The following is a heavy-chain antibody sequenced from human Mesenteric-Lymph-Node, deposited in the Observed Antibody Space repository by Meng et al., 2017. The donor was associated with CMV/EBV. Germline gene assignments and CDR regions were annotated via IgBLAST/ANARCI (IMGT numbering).Heavy chain of an antibody. CDR2: LNPGGVST. CDR3: ARDSDISGYYYTDY. Sequence: ASGYTFTRYSMHLMRQGPGQSLEWLRLLNPGGVSTSYAQKFQGRLTMTTDTSTSTVYMELSSLRSEDTAVYYCARDSDISGYYYTDYWGQGTLVTVSS. J-gene: IGHJ4*02. D-gene: IGHD3-22*01. CDR1: GYTFTRYS. V-gene: IGHV1-46*01.